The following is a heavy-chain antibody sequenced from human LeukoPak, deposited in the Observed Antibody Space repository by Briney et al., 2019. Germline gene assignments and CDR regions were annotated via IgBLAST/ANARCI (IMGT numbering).Heavy chain of an antibody. CDR3: ASAYDYVGDY. Sequence: GGSLRLSRAASGFTFSSYAMHWVRQAPGKGLEWVAVISYDGSNKYYADSVKGRFTISRDNSKNTLYLQMNSLRAEDTAVYYCASAYDYVGDYWGQGTLVTVSS. CDR2: ISYDGSNK. V-gene: IGHV3-30*04. D-gene: IGHD3-16*01. CDR1: GFTFSSYA. J-gene: IGHJ4*02.